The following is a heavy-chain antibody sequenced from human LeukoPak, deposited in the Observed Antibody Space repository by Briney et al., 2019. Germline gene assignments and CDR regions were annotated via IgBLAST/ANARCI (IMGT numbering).Heavy chain of an antibody. CDR1: GGSISSYY. D-gene: IGHD6-19*01. J-gene: IGHJ4*02. CDR3: ARDLSRVAGTLDY. CDR2: IYYSGST. Sequence: SETLSLTCTVSGGSISSYYWSWIRQPPGKGLEWIGYIYYSGSTNYNPSLKSRVTISVDTYKNQFSLKLSSVTAADTAVYYCARDLSRVAGTLDYWGQGTLVTVSS. V-gene: IGHV4-59*01.